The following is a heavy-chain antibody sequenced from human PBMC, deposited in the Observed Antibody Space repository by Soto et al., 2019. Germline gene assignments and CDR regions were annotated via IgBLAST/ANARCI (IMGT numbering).Heavy chain of an antibody. D-gene: IGHD2-2*01. CDR3: ARAGPGSYCSSTSCQKDY. CDR2: ISSSSSTI. J-gene: IGHJ4*02. Sequence: GGSLRLSCAASGFTFSSYSMNWVRQAPGKGLEWVSYISSSSSTIYYADSVKGRFTISRDNAKNSLYLQMNSLRAEDTAVYYCARAGPGSYCSSTSCQKDYWGQGTLVTVSS. CDR1: GFTFSSYS. V-gene: IGHV3-48*01.